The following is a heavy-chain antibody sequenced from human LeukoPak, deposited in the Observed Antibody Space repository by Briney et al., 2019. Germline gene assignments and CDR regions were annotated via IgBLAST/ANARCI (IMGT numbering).Heavy chain of an antibody. CDR1: GYTFTGYY. CDR3: ARVQHLDY. CDR2: INPYNAYT. Sequence: ALVKVSCKASGYTFTGYYIHWVRQAPGQGLEWMGWINPYNAYTHYAQKFQGRVTMTRDTSISTVYIELSSLTSDDTAVYYCARVQHLDYWGQGTLVTVSS. V-gene: IGHV1-2*02. D-gene: IGHD6-13*01. J-gene: IGHJ4*02.